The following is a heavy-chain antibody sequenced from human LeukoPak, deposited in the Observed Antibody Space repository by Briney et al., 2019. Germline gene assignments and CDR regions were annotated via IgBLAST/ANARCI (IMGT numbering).Heavy chain of an antibody. CDR3: ARAMTTVTTYYY. J-gene: IGHJ4*02. D-gene: IGHD4-17*01. V-gene: IGHV3-21*01. CDR2: ISSSSSYI. Sequence: PGGSLRLSCAASGFTFSSYSMNWVRQAPGKGLEWVSSISSSSSYIYYAGSVKGRFTISRDNAKNSLYLQMNSLRAEDTAVYYCARAMTTVTTYYYWGQGTLVTVSS. CDR1: GFTFSSYS.